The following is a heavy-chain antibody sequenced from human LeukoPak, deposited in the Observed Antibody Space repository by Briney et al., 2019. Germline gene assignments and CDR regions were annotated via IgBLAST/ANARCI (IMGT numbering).Heavy chain of an antibody. CDR2: IIPLLGIA. CDR1: GGTFSTYA. J-gene: IGHJ4*02. Sequence: RASVKVSFKASGGTFSTYAISWVRQAPGQGLELMGRIIPLLGIANYAQKFQGRVTITADKSTSTAYMELSSLRSEDTAVYYCASQSYGYSGPGDYWGQGTLVTVSS. D-gene: IGHD1-26*01. CDR3: ASQSYGYSGPGDY. V-gene: IGHV1-69*04.